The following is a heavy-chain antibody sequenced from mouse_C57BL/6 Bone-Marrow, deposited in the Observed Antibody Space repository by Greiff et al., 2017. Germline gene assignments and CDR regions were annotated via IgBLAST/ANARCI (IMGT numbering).Heavy chain of an antibody. CDR3: AVTTVVANWYFDV. Sequence: VQLQQSGAELARPGASVKLSCKASGYTFTSYGISWVKQRTGQGLEWIGEIYPRSGNTYYNEKFKGKATLTADKSSSTAYMGLRSLTSEDSAVXFGAVTTVVANWYFDVWGTGTTVTVSS. D-gene: IGHD1-1*01. J-gene: IGHJ1*03. V-gene: IGHV1-81*01. CDR2: IYPRSGNT. CDR1: GYTFTSYG.